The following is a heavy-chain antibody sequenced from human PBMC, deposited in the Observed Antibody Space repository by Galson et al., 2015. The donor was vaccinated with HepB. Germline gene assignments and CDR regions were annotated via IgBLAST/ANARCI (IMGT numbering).Heavy chain of an antibody. Sequence: SLRLYCADSGFTVSSNYMSWVRQAPEKGLEWVSVIYSGDKTYYAASVKGRFTISRVNSSNRVYLQVNSLRAEDTAVYYCARSLRHGVYYDSSGLYYFGYWGQGTLVTVSS. V-gene: IGHV3-53*01. D-gene: IGHD3-22*01. J-gene: IGHJ4*02. CDR3: ARSLRHGVYYDSSGLYYFGY. CDR2: IYSGDKT. CDR1: GFTVSSNY.